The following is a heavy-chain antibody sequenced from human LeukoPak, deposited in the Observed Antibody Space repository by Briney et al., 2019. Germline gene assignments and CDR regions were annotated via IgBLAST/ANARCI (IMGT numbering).Heavy chain of an antibody. J-gene: IGHJ4*02. D-gene: IGHD6-13*01. CDR1: GGSISSGGYY. V-gene: IGHV4-31*03. CDR2: IYYSGST. CDR3: AREESFLAAAGCHFDY. Sequence: PSETLSLTCTVSGGSISSGGYYWSWIRQHPGKGLEWIGYIYYSGSTYYNPSLKSRVTISVDTSKDQFSLQLNSVTPEDTAVYYCAREESFLAAAGCHFDYWGQGTLVTVSS.